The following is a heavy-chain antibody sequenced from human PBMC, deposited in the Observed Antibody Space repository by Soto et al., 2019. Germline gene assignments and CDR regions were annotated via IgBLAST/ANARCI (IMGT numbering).Heavy chain of an antibody. J-gene: IGHJ3*02. CDR2: ISNSGSVT. D-gene: IGHD5-18*01. CDR3: ARNGNGYNYATGAFDI. CDR1: GFTFSDYY. V-gene: IGHV3-11*06. Sequence: GGSLRLSCVASGFTFSDYYMTWIRQAPGKGLEWVSYISNSGSVTSYAVSVKGRFTISRDNAKNSLYLQMSSLRAEDTAVYYCARNGNGYNYATGAFDIWGQGTMVTVSS.